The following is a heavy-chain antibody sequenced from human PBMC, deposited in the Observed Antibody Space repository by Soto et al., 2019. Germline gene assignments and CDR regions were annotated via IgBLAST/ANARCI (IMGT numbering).Heavy chain of an antibody. Sequence: VQLVESGGGLVQPGESLRLSCAASGFHFNTAWLNWVRQAPGKGLEWVGRIRTNTEGGTTDYAAPVKGRFTISRDDSKNTLYLQMNSLKTEDTAVYYCTTDITVASRNGGHWGQGTLVTVSS. V-gene: IGHV3-15*07. CDR2: IRTNTEGGTT. J-gene: IGHJ4*02. CDR1: GFHFNTAW. D-gene: IGHD1-20*01. CDR3: TTDITVASRNGGH.